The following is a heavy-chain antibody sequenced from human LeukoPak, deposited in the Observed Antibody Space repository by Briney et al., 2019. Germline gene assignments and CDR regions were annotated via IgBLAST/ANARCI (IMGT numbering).Heavy chain of an antibody. V-gene: IGHV4-34*01. Sequence: SETLSLTCAVYGGSFSGYYWRWIRPPPGKGLEWIGEINHSGSTNYNPSLKSRVTILVDTSKNQSSLKLSSVTAADTAVYYCARGSKSGSYYSYLGGTFDYWGQGTLVTVSS. CDR1: GGSFSGYY. D-gene: IGHD3-10*01. CDR3: ARGSKSGSYYSYLGGTFDY. J-gene: IGHJ4*02. CDR2: INHSGST.